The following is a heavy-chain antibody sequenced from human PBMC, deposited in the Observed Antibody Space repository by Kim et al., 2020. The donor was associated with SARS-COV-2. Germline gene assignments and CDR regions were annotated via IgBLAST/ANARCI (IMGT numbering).Heavy chain of an antibody. CDR1: GGSISSSSYY. CDR3: ARGGMYSPDY. V-gene: IGHV4-39*07. CDR2: IYYSGST. J-gene: IGHJ4*02. D-gene: IGHD2-21*01. Sequence: SETLSLTCTVSGGSISSSSYYWGWIRQPPGKGLEWIGSIYYSGSTYYNPSLKSRVTISVDTSKNQFSLKLSSVTAADTAVYYCARGGMYSPDYWGQGTLVTVSS.